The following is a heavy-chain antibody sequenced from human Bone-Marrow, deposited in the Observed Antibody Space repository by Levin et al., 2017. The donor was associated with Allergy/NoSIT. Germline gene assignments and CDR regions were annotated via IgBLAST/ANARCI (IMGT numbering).Heavy chain of an antibody. J-gene: IGHJ4*01. D-gene: IGHD7-27*01. Sequence: GGSLRLSCAASGFTFSSYGMHWVRQAPGKGLEWVAVISYDGTNKYYADSVKGRFTISRDNSKNTLYLQMNSLRAEDTAVYYCAKRIKSDSWGIDYWGHGTLVTV. CDR3: AKRIKSDSWGIDY. V-gene: IGHV3-30*18. CDR1: GFTFSSYG. CDR2: ISYDGTNK.